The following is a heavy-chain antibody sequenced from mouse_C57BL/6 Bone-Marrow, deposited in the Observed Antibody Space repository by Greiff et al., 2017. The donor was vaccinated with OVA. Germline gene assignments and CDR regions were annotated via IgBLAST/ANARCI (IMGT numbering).Heavy chain of an antibody. Sequence: QVQLQQSGAELAKPGASVKLSCKASGYTFTSYWMHWVKQRPGQGLEWIGYINPSSGYTKYNQKFKDKATLTADKSSSTAYMQLSSLTYEDSAVYYCANYSNLIRGAMDYWGQGTSVTVSS. J-gene: IGHJ4*01. CDR3: ANYSNLIRGAMDY. V-gene: IGHV1-7*01. CDR1: GYTFTSYW. CDR2: INPSSGYT. D-gene: IGHD2-5*01.